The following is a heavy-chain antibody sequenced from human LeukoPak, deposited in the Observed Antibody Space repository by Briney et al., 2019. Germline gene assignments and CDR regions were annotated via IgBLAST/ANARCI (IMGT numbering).Heavy chain of an antibody. CDR1: GGSFSGYY. V-gene: IGHV4-34*01. CDR2: INHSGST. D-gene: IGHD3-16*02. J-gene: IGHJ4*02. CDR3: ARATWGSYRYPPHFDY. Sequence: SETLSLTCAVYGGSFSGYYWSWIRQPPGKGLEWIGEINHSGSTNYNPSLKSRVTISVDTSKNQLSLKLSSVTAADTAVYYCARATWGSYRYPPHFDYWGQGTLVTVSS.